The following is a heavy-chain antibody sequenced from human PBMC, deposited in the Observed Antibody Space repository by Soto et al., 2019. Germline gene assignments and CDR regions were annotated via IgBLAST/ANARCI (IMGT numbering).Heavy chain of an antibody. D-gene: IGHD2-2*02. CDR1: GFTFSSYA. CDR3: ARDPNTGNFDY. Sequence: GGSLRLSCAASGFTFSSYAMHWVRQAPGKGLEYVSAISSNGGSTYYANSVKGRFTISRDNSKNTLYLQMGSLRAEDMAVYYCARDPNTGNFDYWGQGTLVTVSS. J-gene: IGHJ4*02. CDR2: ISSNGGST. V-gene: IGHV3-64*01.